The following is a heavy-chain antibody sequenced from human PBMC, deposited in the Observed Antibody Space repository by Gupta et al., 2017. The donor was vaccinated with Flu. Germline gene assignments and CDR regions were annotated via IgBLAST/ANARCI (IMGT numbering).Heavy chain of an antibody. CDR2: INPNSGGT. V-gene: IGHV1-2*02. D-gene: IGHD6-6*01. CDR1: GYTFTGYY. J-gene: IGHJ5*02. CDR3: ARDKGPSIAARRNWFDP. Sequence: QVQLVQSGAEVKKPGASVKVSCKASGYTFTGYYMHWVRQPRGQGLEWMGWINPNSGGTNYAQKFQGRVTMTRDTSISTAYMELSRLRSDDTAVYYCARDKGPSIAARRNWFDPWGQGTLVTVSS.